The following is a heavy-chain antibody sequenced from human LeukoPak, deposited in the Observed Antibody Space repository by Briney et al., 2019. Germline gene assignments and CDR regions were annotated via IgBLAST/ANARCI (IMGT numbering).Heavy chain of an antibody. Sequence: GGSLRLSCAASGFTFSSYAMSWVRQAPGKGLEWVSAISSSGGSTYYADSVKGRFTISRDNSKNTLYLQMNSLRAEDTAVYYCANREGGYTYDPFDYWGQGTLVTVSS. V-gene: IGHV3-23*01. CDR3: ANREGGYTYDPFDY. CDR2: ISSSGGST. CDR1: GFTFSSYA. J-gene: IGHJ4*02. D-gene: IGHD5-18*01.